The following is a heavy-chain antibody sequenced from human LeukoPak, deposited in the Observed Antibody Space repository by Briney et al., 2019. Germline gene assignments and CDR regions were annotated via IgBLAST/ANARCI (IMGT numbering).Heavy chain of an antibody. D-gene: IGHD2-21*02. Sequence: SETLSLTCTVSGGSISSSSYYWGGIRQPPGKGLEWIGSIYYSGSTYYNPSLKSRVTISVDTSKNQFSLKLSSVTAADTAVYYCARDGLRRPPTPYCGGDCPLDYWGQGTLVSVSS. CDR1: GGSISSSSYY. V-gene: IGHV4-39*07. CDR2: IYYSGST. J-gene: IGHJ4*02. CDR3: ARDGLRRPPTPYCGGDCPLDY.